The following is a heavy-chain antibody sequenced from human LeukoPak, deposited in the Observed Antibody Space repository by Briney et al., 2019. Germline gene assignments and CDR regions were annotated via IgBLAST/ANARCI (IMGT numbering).Heavy chain of an antibody. D-gene: IGHD3-22*01. CDR3: ARDHYYDSSGSTSPDY. Sequence: PGRSLRLSCAASGFSFSSYAMHWVRQAPGKGLEWVAVISYDGSNKYHADSVKGRFTISRDNSKNTLYLQMNSLRAEDTAVYYCARDHYYDSSGSTSPDYWGQGTLVTVYS. J-gene: IGHJ4*02. CDR1: GFSFSSYA. V-gene: IGHV3-30*04. CDR2: ISYDGSNK.